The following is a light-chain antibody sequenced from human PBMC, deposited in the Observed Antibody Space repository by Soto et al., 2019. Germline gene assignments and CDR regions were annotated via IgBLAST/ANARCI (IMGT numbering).Light chain of an antibody. CDR3: QHYRSAQMT. CDR2: GVS. CDR1: QGVANY. Sequence: DIQMTQSLASLSASVGDRVSITCRASQGVANYLGWYQQKPGKVPKALIYGVSTLQSGVPSRFSGSGSDTDFTLTISSLQPEDAATYYCQHYRSAQMTFGQGTKVEIK. J-gene: IGKJ1*01. V-gene: IGKV1-27*01.